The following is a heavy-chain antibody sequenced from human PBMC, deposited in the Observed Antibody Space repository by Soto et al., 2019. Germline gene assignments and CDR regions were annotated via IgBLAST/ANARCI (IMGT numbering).Heavy chain of an antibody. CDR2: IHHSGST. Sequence: SETLSLTCAVSGYSLTRDCYWGWIRQPPGKGLEWIASIHHSGSTFYNPSLKSRVTISLDTSKNQFSLKLTSVIAADTAIYYCARGPGSTAFDPWGQGTLVTVSS. CDR3: ARGPGSTAFDP. V-gene: IGHV4-38-2*01. J-gene: IGHJ5*02. D-gene: IGHD5-18*01. CDR1: GYSLTRDCY.